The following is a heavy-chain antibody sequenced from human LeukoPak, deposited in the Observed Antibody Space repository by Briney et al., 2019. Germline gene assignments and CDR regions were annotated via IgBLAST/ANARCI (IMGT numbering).Heavy chain of an antibody. Sequence: PGRSLRLSCTASGFTFGDYAMGWVRQAPGKGLEWVGFIRRKASGGTTEYAASVKGRFTISRDDSKSIAYLQMNSLKTEDTAVYYCSNIYCYDSCGYSYWGQGALVTVSS. D-gene: IGHD3-22*01. J-gene: IGHJ4*02. CDR2: IRRKASGGTT. V-gene: IGHV3-49*04. CDR3: SNIYCYDSCGYSY. CDR1: GFTFGDYA.